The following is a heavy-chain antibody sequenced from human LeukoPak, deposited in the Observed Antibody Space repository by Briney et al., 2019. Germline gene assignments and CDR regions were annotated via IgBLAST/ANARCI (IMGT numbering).Heavy chain of an antibody. CDR1: GFTFSDYY. D-gene: IGHD3-10*02. CDR2: ISSSGSTI. J-gene: IGHJ4*02. Sequence: GGSLRLSCAASGFTFSDYYMSWIRQAPGKGLEWVSYISSSGSTIYYADSVKGRFTISRDNSENTLYLQMNSLRADDTAVYYCSKGVLGYSVPFLDCWGQGALVTVSS. V-gene: IGHV3-11*01. CDR3: SKGVLGYSVPFLDC.